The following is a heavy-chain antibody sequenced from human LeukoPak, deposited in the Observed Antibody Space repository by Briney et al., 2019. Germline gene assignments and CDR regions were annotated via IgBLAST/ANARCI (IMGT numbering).Heavy chain of an antibody. CDR3: AREESGGYFDY. CDR2: INPTGTGT. CDR1: GYTFSNYY. D-gene: IGHD2-8*02. Sequence: ASVKVSSKASGYTFSNYYMHWVRQAPGRGLEWMGLINPTGTGTNYAQKFRGRVTLTRDTSTTTVYMELSSLRSEDSAVYYCAREESGGYFDYWGQGTLVTVSS. V-gene: IGHV1-46*01. J-gene: IGHJ4*02.